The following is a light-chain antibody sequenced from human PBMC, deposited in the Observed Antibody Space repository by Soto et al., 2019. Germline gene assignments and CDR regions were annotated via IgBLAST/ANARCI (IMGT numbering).Light chain of an antibody. CDR3: QQYNNWPPYT. J-gene: IGKJ2*01. V-gene: IGKV3-15*01. CDR2: GAS. CDR1: QSVSSN. Sequence: EIVMTQSPATLSVSPGERATLSCRASQSVSSNLAWYQQKPGQAPRLLIYGASTRATGIPAMFSGSGSGTEFTLTISSLQSEDFAVYYCQQYNNWPPYTFCHGTKLEIK.